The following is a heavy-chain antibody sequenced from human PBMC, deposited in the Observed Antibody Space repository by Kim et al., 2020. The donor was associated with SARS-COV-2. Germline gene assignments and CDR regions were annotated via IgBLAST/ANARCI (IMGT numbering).Heavy chain of an antibody. V-gene: IGHV3-21*01. CDR3: ARARGLVWGGYGAD. CDR1: GFTFSSYS. J-gene: IGHJ4*02. CDR2: ISSSSSYI. D-gene: IGHD5-12*01. Sequence: GGSLRLSCAASGFTFSSYSMNWVRQAPGKGLEWVSSISSSSSYIYYADSVKGRFTISRDNAKNSLYLQMNSLRAEDTAVYYCARARGLVWGGYGADWGQGTLVTVSS.